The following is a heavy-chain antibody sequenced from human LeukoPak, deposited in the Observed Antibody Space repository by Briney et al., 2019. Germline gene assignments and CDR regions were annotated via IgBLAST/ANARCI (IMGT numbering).Heavy chain of an antibody. J-gene: IGHJ4*02. CDR1: GGSISSYY. Sequence: PSETLSLTCTVSGGSISSYYWSWIRQPPGKGLEWIGYIYYSGSTNYNPSLKSRVTISVDTSKNQFSLKLSSVTAADTAVYYCAREPGAQWLVPTGGFDYWGQGTLVTVSS. CDR2: IYYSGST. D-gene: IGHD6-19*01. CDR3: AREPGAQWLVPTGGFDY. V-gene: IGHV4-59*01.